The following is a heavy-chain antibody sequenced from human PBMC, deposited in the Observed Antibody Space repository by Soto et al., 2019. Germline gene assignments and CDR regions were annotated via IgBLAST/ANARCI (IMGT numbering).Heavy chain of an antibody. CDR3: ARHGPGSGWYEQAYYYYYGMDV. CDR2: MHHSGSA. D-gene: IGHD6-19*01. J-gene: IGHJ6*02. Sequence: PSETLSLTCAVSGGSITSNLWSWVRQPPGKGLEWIGEMHHSGSANYKSSLTTRVTMSVDKSKNEFSLKLTSVTAADTAVYYCARHGPGSGWYEQAYYYYYGMDVWGQGTTVTVSS. CDR1: GGSITSNL. V-gene: IGHV4-4*02.